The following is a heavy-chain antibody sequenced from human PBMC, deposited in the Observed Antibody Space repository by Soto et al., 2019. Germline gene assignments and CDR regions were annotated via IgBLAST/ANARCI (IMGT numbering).Heavy chain of an antibody. CDR3: ARPAYYDFWSGLEI. J-gene: IGHJ4*02. CDR2: IQSGGPT. Sequence: HPGGSLRLSCAASGFTVSSKYMSWVRQAPGKGLEWVSLIQSGGPTYYADSVKGRFTISRDNSENTLYLQMSSLRAEDTAIYYCARPAYYDFWSGLEIWGQGSLVTVSS. D-gene: IGHD3-3*01. V-gene: IGHV3-66*04. CDR1: GFTVSSKY.